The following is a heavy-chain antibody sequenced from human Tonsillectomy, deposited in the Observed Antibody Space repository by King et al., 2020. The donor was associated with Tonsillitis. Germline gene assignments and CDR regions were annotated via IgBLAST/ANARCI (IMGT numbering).Heavy chain of an antibody. Sequence: VQLVESGGGLVQPGGSLRLSCAASGFTFSRNWMNWVRQAPGKGLEWVASINQDGSEKYYVDSVKGRFTISRDNAKNSLYLQMNSLRAEDTAVYYCARDGAPGIAAAGTSFDYWGQGPLVTVSS. D-gene: IGHD6-13*01. V-gene: IGHV3-7*01. CDR2: INQDGSEK. CDR3: ARDGAPGIAAAGTSFDY. CDR1: GFTFSRNW. J-gene: IGHJ4*02.